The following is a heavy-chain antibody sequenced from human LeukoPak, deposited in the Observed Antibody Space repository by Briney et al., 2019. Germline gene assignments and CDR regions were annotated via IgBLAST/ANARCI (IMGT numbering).Heavy chain of an antibody. V-gene: IGHV4-30-2*01. J-gene: IGHJ3*02. CDR1: GGSIGSDIYY. CDR3: ARDMRSPTYDAFDI. D-gene: IGHD2-2*01. Sequence: PSETLSLTCTVSGGSIGSDIYYWSWIRQPPGKGLEWIGYIYDRGSSYSNPSLQSRVTISKGRSKNQFSLKLSSVTAADTAVYYCARDMRSPTYDAFDIWGQGTMVTVSS. CDR2: IYDRGSS.